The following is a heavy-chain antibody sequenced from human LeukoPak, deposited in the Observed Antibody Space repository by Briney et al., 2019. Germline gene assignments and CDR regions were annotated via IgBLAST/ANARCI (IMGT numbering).Heavy chain of an antibody. Sequence: GGSLRLSCAASGFTFSSYGMHWVRQAPGKGLEWVAVISYDGSNKYYADSVKGRFTISRDNSKNTLYLQMNSLRADDTAVYYCARDGDTVVVPIDYWGQGTLVTVTS. CDR3: ARDGDTVVVPIDY. J-gene: IGHJ4*02. V-gene: IGHV3-30*03. CDR1: GFTFSSYG. CDR2: ISYDGSNK. D-gene: IGHD5-18*01.